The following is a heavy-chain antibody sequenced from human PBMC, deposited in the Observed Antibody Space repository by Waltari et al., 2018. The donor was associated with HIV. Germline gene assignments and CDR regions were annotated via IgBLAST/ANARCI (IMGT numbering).Heavy chain of an antibody. J-gene: IGHJ6*02. D-gene: IGHD3-10*01. CDR1: GFTFDDYA. CDR3: AKGTAEYYGSGRLGV. V-gene: IGHV3-9*01. Sequence: EVQLVESGGGLVQPGRSLRLSCAASGFTFDDYALHWVRQAPGKGLGWVSGISWNSGSIGYASSVKGRFTISIDNAKNSLYLQMNSLRAEDTALYYCAKGTAEYYGSGRLGVWGQGTTVTVSS. CDR2: ISWNSGSI.